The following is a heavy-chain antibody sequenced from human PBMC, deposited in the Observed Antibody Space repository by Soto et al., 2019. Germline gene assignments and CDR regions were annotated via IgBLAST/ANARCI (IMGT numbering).Heavy chain of an antibody. V-gene: IGHV1-2*02. J-gene: IGHJ6*02. CDR2: INPNSGGR. D-gene: IGHD6-13*01. Sequence: QVQLVQSGADVKKPGASVKVSCNASGFTFSAYYIYWVRQAPGQGLEWIGWINPNSGGRNNAQRFQGRVTMKRNTSTSTVYMGLSALITDDTAVYYCARSLLDEYSSSWRSASYGMDVWGQGTTVTVSS. CDR3: ARSLLDEYSSSWRSASYGMDV. CDR1: GFTFSAYY.